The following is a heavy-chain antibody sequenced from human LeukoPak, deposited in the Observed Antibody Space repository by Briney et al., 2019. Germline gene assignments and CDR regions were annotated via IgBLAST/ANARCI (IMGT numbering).Heavy chain of an antibody. Sequence: GGSLRLSCAASGFTFSSYGMSWVRQAPGKGLEGVSAISGSGGSTYYADSVKGRFTISRDNSKNTLYLQMNSLRAEDTAVYYCARDWSGSYPVFDYWGQGTLVTVSS. V-gene: IGHV3-23*01. D-gene: IGHD1-26*01. J-gene: IGHJ4*02. CDR2: ISGSGGST. CDR1: GFTFSSYG. CDR3: ARDWSGSYPVFDY.